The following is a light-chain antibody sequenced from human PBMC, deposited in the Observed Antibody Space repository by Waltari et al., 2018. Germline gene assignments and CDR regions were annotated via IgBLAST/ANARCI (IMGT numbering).Light chain of an antibody. V-gene: IGLV3-19*01. CDR2: GKN. CDR3: NSRDSSGNHR. CDR1: SLRSYY. Sequence: SSELTQDPAVSVALGQTVRITCQGDSLRSYYASWYQQKPGQAPVLVIYGKNNRPSGIPDLFSGSSSGNTASLTITGAQAEDEADYYCNSRDSSGNHRFGGGTKLTVL. J-gene: IGLJ2*01.